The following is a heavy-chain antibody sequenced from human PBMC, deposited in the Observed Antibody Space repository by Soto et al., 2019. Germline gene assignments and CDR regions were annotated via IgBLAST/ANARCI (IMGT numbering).Heavy chain of an antibody. CDR1: GYTFTSYY. J-gene: IGHJ3*02. V-gene: IGHV1-3*01. CDR2: INVGSGNT. D-gene: IGHD3-3*02. CDR3: ARDTETLGPRANDALDI. Sequence: ASVKVSCKASGYTFTSYYMHWVRQAPGQSLEWMGWINVGSGNTRYSQNFQGRVSITRDTSASTVYMELTGLKSEDTAMYYCARDTETLGPRANDALDIWSQGTMVTVSS.